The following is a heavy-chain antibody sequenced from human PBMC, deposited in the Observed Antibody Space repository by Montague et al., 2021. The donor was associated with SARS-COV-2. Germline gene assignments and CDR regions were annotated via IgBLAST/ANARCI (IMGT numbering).Heavy chain of an antibody. V-gene: IGHV4-4*07. CDR1: GGSISNYY. D-gene: IGHD6-19*01. J-gene: IGHJ6*02. Sequence: SETLSLTCTVSGGSISNYYWTWIRQPPGKGLEWIGRVYNSGSTTYNPSLKSRVTMSVDTSKNQFSLNLSSVTAADTAIYYCARESGYCSGWGCYYGMDVWGQGTMVTVS. CDR3: ARESGYCSGWGCYYGMDV. CDR2: VYNSGST.